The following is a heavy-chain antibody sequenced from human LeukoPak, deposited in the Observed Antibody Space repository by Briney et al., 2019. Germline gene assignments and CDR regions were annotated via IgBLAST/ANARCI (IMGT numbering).Heavy chain of an antibody. CDR2: ISWNSATI. V-gene: IGHV3-9*03. CDR3: AKTTRSGWTLDY. CDR1: GFTFDDYA. J-gene: IGHJ4*02. D-gene: IGHD3-22*01. Sequence: PGRSLRLSCSASGFTFDDYAMHWVRHAPGKGLEWVSGISWNSATIDYADSVKGRFTISRDNAKNSLYLQMNSLRDEDMALYYCAKTTRSGWTLDYWGQGALVTVSS.